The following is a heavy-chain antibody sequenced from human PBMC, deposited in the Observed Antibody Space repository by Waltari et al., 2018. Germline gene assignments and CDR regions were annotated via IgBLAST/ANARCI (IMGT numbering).Heavy chain of an antibody. CDR3: AKVNEAGILSRPYDY. V-gene: IGHV3-23*01. D-gene: IGHD3-3*02. CDR2: ISERGGST. CDR1: AFTLSRFV. J-gene: IGHJ4*01. Sequence: EVQVLAFVGCLVQPGGSLRRSCAASAFTLSRFVMSWVRQAPGKGLEWVSGISERGGSTYYADSVKGRFTISRDNSRNTLYLQMNSLRAGDTGVYYCAKVNEAGILSRPYDYWGHGTLVTVSS.